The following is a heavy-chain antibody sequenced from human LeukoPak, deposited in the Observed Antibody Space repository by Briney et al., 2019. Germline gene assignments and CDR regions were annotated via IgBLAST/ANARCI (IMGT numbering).Heavy chain of an antibody. D-gene: IGHD3-3*01. CDR1: GITFNNYW. CDR2: IRRGGSEE. V-gene: IGHV3-7*01. J-gene: IGHJ4*02. Sequence: GGSLRLSCADFGITFNNYWLAWVRQVPGKGLEWVANIRRGGSEEYYVESVKGRFTISRDNAKKSVYLQTNSLRAEDTAIYYCATYYDYLSGYYTGIDYWGQGTLVIVSS. CDR3: ATYYDYLSGYYTGIDY.